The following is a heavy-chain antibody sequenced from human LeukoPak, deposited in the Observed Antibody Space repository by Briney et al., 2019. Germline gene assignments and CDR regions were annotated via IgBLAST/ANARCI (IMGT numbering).Heavy chain of an antibody. CDR2: MNPNSGNT. CDR3: ARGLLWFGEVFGY. Sequence: GGPVNVSCKASGYTFTSYDINWVRQATGQGLEWMGWMNPNSGNTGYAQKFQGRVTMTRHTSISTAYMELSSLRSEDTAMYYCARGLLWFGEVFGYWGQGTLVTVSS. J-gene: IGHJ4*02. CDR1: GYTFTSYD. V-gene: IGHV1-8*01. D-gene: IGHD3-10*01.